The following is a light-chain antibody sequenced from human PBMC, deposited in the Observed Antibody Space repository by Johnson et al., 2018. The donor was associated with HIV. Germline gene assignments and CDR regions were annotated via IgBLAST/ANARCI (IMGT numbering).Light chain of an antibody. Sequence: QSVLTQSPSVSAAPGQKVTISCSGSSSNIGNNYISWYQQFPGTAPKLLIYENNKRPSGIPERFSGSKSGTSATLGITGLQTGDEADYYCGAWDTSLSAGGVFGTGTKVTVL. CDR3: GAWDTSLSAGGV. V-gene: IGLV1-51*02. J-gene: IGLJ1*01. CDR1: SSNIGNNY. CDR2: ENN.